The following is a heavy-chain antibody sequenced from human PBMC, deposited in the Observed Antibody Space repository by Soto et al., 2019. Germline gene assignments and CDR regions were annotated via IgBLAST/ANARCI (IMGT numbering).Heavy chain of an antibody. CDR3: AKDRKSSSWVAGYYYYGMDV. D-gene: IGHD6-13*01. CDR1: GFTFSSYA. Sequence: GGSLRLSCAASGFTFSSYAMSWVRQAPGKGLEWVSAISGSGGSTYYADSVKGRFTISRDNSKNTLYLQMNSLRAEDTAVYYCAKDRKSSSWVAGYYYYGMDVWGQGTTVTVSS. V-gene: IGHV3-23*01. CDR2: ISGSGGST. J-gene: IGHJ6*02.